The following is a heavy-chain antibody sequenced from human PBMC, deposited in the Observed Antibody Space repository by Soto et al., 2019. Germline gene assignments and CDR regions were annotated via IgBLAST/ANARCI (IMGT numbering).Heavy chain of an antibody. V-gene: IGHV3-21*01. CDR2: ISSSSSYI. J-gene: IGHJ4*02. D-gene: IGHD5-12*01. CDR3: ARDLIPGYSGYDLFDY. Sequence: EVQLVESGGGLVKPGGSLRLSCAASGFTFSSYSMNWVRQAPGKGLEWVSSISSSSSYIYYADSVKGRFTISRDNAKNSLYLQMNSLRAEDTAVYYCARDLIPGYSGYDLFDYWGQGTLVTVSS. CDR1: GFTFSSYS.